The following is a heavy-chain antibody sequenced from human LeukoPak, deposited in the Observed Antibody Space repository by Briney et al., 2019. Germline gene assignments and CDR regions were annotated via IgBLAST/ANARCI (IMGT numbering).Heavy chain of an antibody. V-gene: IGHV4-59*01. CDR1: GGSISSYY. D-gene: IGHD3-3*01. Sequence: SETLSLTCTVSGGSISSYYWSWIRQPPGKGLEWIGYIHYSGSTNYNPSLKSRVTISVDTSKNQFSLKLSSVTAADTAVYYCARADYDFWSGYPAPFDYWGQGTLVTVSS. CDR3: ARADYDFWSGYPAPFDY. J-gene: IGHJ4*02. CDR2: IHYSGST.